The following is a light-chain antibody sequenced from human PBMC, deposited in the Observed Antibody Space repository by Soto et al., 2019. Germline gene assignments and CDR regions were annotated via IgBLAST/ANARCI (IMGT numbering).Light chain of an antibody. Sequence: EIVLTQSPAALSVSPGERATLSCWASQSVGTTLNWYQQKPGQAPRLLIYDTYIRATGIPARFSGSGSGTEFTLTIASLQSEDFGVYYCQRFNRWPLAFGGGTKVDNK. CDR2: DTY. CDR3: QRFNRWPLA. J-gene: IGKJ4*01. V-gene: IGKV3-15*01. CDR1: QSVGTT.